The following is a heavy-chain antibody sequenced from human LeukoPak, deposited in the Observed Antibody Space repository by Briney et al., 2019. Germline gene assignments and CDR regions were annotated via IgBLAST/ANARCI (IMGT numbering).Heavy chain of an antibody. D-gene: IGHD1-14*01. V-gene: IGHV3-30*18. Sequence: GGSLRLSCPASGFTFSSYGMHWVRQAPGKGLEWVAVISYDGSNKYYADSVKGRFTISRDNSKNTLYLQMNSLRAEDTAVYYCAKDLLLVPRYIYYGMDVWGQGTTVTVAS. J-gene: IGHJ6*02. CDR2: ISYDGSNK. CDR3: AKDLLLVPRYIYYGMDV. CDR1: GFTFSSYG.